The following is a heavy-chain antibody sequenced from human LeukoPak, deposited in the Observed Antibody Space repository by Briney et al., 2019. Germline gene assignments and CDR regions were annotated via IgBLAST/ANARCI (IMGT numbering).Heavy chain of an antibody. Sequence: SETLSLTCTVSGGSISSYYWSWIRQPPGKGLEWIGYIYYSGSTNYNPSLKSRVTISVETSKNQFSLKLSSVTAADTAVYYCARHYDFWSGYYPRWGQGILVTVSS. V-gene: IGHV4-59*01. CDR3: ARHYDFWSGYYPR. CDR2: IYYSGST. J-gene: IGHJ4*02. CDR1: GGSISSYY. D-gene: IGHD3-3*01.